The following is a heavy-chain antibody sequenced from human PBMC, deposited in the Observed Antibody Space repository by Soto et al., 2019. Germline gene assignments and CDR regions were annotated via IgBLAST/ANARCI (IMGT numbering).Heavy chain of an antibody. V-gene: IGHV4-31*03. Sequence: QVQLQESGPGLVKSSQTLSPTCTVSGGSISSGGNYWSWIRQHPGKGLEWIGYIFHSGSTYYNPSLKSRFTISVDTSKNQFSLKLNSVTAADTAVYYCARARMVRGVIYYYGMDVWGQGTTVTVSS. CDR2: IFHSGST. J-gene: IGHJ6*02. CDR1: GGSISSGGNY. D-gene: IGHD3-10*01. CDR3: ARARMVRGVIYYYGMDV.